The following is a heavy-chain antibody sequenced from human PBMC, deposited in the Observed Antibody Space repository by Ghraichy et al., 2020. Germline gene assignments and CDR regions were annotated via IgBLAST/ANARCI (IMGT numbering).Heavy chain of an antibody. CDR1: GDSVSSNSAA. Sequence: QTLSLTCAISGDSVSSNSAAWNWIRQSPSRGLEWLGRTYYRSKWYNDYAVSVKSRITINPDTSKNQFSLQLNSVTPEDTAVYYCARDSRDYYGSGSYLYYYGMDVWGQGTTVTVSS. V-gene: IGHV6-1*01. D-gene: IGHD3-10*01. CDR2: TYYRSKWYN. CDR3: ARDSRDYYGSGSYLYYYGMDV. J-gene: IGHJ6*02.